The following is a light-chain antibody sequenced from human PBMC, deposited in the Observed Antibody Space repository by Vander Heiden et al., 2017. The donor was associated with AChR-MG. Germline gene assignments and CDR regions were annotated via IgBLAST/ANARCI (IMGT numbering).Light chain of an antibody. CDR1: QSITTY. V-gene: IGKV1-39*01. CDR3: QQTNSIPPT. Sequence: DIQMTQSPSSLSASVGDRVTITCRASQSITTYLNWYQQKPGKAPKALMYAASSLQSGVPSRFSGSGSGTDFTLTISSLQVEDFATYYCQQTNSIPPTFGQGTKVEIK. J-gene: IGKJ2*01. CDR2: AAS.